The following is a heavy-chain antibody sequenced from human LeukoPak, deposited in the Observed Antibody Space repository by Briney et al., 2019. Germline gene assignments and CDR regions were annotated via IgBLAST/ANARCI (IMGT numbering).Heavy chain of an antibody. J-gene: IGHJ4*02. CDR1: RGSMIDYY. CDR3: AREPTESTTAY. V-gene: IGHV4-4*07. D-gene: IGHD4-11*01. Sequence: PSETLSLTCTVSRGSMIDYYWSWIRQSAGRGLEWIGRIHFSGSTNYNPSLKSRVTMSLDTSKKQVSLRLTSVIAADTAIYYCAREPTESTTAYWGQGALVTVSS. CDR2: IHFSGST.